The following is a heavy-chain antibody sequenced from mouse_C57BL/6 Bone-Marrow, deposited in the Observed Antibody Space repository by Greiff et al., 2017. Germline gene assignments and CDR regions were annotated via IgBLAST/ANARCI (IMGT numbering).Heavy chain of an antibody. Sequence: EVKLVESGGGLVKPGGSLKLSCAASGFTFSSYAMSWVRQTPEKRLEWVATISDGGSYTYYPDNVKGRFTISRYNAKNNLYLQMSHLKSEDTAMYYCARGMGVRHWYFDVWGTGTTVTVSS. CDR3: ARGMGVRHWYFDV. D-gene: IGHD2-10*02. CDR1: GFTFSSYA. J-gene: IGHJ1*03. CDR2: ISDGGSYT. V-gene: IGHV5-4*03.